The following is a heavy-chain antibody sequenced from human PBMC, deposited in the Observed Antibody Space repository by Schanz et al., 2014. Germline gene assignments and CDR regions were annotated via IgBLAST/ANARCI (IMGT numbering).Heavy chain of an antibody. V-gene: IGHV3-48*01. J-gene: IGHJ5*01. CDR1: GFIFGSSV. Sequence: EVQLLESGGGLVQPGGSLRLSCAASGFIFGSSVMAWVRQAPGKGLEWVSYVSRSTPDIYYADSVKGRFTMSRDNAKNSVFLQMNSLRAEDTAVYYCAKQHIVRGVIYLNWFDSWGQGTLVTVSS. CDR3: AKQHIVRGVIYLNWFDS. CDR2: VSRSTPDI. D-gene: IGHD3-10*01.